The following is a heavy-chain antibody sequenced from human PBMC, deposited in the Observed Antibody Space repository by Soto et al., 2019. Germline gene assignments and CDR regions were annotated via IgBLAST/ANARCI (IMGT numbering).Heavy chain of an antibody. Sequence: GWSLRLSCASSVFTFISYGMHWVRQAPGKGLECMAIISYDGRDKYYADSVKGRFTISRDNSKNTLFLQMDSLRAEDTAVYYCAKSQAYCGGDCYRDYYYYYGMDVWGQGTTVTVSS. CDR2: ISYDGRDK. CDR3: AKSQAYCGGDCYRDYYYYYGMDV. CDR1: VFTFISYG. J-gene: IGHJ6*02. D-gene: IGHD2-21*02. V-gene: IGHV3-30*18.